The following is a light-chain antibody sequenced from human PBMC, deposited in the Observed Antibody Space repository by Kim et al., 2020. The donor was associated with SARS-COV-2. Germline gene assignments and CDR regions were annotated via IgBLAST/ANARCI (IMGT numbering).Light chain of an antibody. Sequence: SYELTQPPSVSVTPGQTASITCSGDKLGDKYACWYHRKPGQSPVLVIYQDSKRPSGIPERLSGSNSGNTATLTISGTQAREEADYYCQAWDSSTAVFGGG. CDR3: QAWDSSTAV. CDR2: QDS. V-gene: IGLV3-1*01. J-gene: IGLJ2*01. CDR1: KLGDKY.